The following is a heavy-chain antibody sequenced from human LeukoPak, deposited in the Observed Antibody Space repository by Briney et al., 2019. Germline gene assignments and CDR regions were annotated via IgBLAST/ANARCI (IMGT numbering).Heavy chain of an antibody. D-gene: IGHD4-11*01. CDR1: GFTFSSYC. CDR2: IKLGGSEN. Sequence: GGSLRLSCAASGFTFSSYCMSWVRQAPGKGLEWVANIKLGGSENYYVDSVKGRFTISRDNAKNSLYLQMNSLRAEDTAVYYCARDNSNPRDYYYYGMDVWGQGTTVTVSS. CDR3: ARDNSNPRDYYYYGMDV. V-gene: IGHV3-7*01. J-gene: IGHJ6*02.